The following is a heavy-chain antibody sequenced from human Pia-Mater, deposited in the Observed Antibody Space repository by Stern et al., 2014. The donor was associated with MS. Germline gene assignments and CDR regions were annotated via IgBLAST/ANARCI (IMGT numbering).Heavy chain of an antibody. CDR3: AKGVWGSYLNAFDM. CDR1: GFRFSSYA. CDR2: ISASGGST. V-gene: IGHV3-23*04. D-gene: IGHD3-16*02. J-gene: IGHJ3*02. Sequence: EVQLVQSWGGFVQPGGSLRLSCAASGFRFSSYAMSWVRQTPGKGLEWVSGISASGGSTDYADSVKGRFTISRDKSKNTLFLQMNSLRAEDTAVYYCAKGVWGSYLNAFDMWGQGTMVTVSS.